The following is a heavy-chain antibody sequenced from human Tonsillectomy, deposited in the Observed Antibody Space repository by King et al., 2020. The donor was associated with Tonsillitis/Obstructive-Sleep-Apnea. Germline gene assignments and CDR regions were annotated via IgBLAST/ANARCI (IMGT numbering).Heavy chain of an antibody. CDR2: ISGSGGST. Sequence: VQLVESGGGLVQPGESLRLSCAASGFTFTSYAMSWVRQAPGKGLEWVSTISGSGGSTFYADSVKGRFTISRDNSKNTLYLQMNSLRADDTAVYYCAKGQGVGYYDTSGHSLDYWGQGTLFTVSS. V-gene: IGHV3-23*04. D-gene: IGHD3-22*01. CDR3: AKGQGVGYYDTSGHSLDY. J-gene: IGHJ4*02. CDR1: GFTFTSYA.